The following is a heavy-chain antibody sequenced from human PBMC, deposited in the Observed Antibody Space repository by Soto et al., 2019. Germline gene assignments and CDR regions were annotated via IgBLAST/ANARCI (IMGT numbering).Heavy chain of an antibody. D-gene: IGHD3-10*01. Sequence: QVQLQESGPGLVKPSGTLSLTCAVSGGSISSSNWLIWVRQPPGKGLEWIVEIYHSGSTTYTPSLKSRVTISVDKSKNQFSLKLSSVTAADTAVYYCARLYMVRGVMDWFDPWGQGTLVTVSS. J-gene: IGHJ5*02. CDR2: IYHSGST. V-gene: IGHV4-4*02. CDR1: GGSISSSNW. CDR3: ARLYMVRGVMDWFDP.